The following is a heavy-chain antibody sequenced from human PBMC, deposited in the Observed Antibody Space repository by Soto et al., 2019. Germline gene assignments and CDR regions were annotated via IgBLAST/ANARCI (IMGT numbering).Heavy chain of an antibody. CDR3: ASSRVAGVFDY. Sequence: QVQLQQWGAGLLKPSETLSLTCAVYGGSFSGYYWSWIRQPPGKGLEWIGEINHSGSTNYNPSLKRRVTISVDTSKNQFSLKLSSVTAADTAVYYCASSRVAGVFDYWGQGTLVTVSS. V-gene: IGHV4-34*01. D-gene: IGHD6-19*01. CDR2: INHSGST. CDR1: GGSFSGYY. J-gene: IGHJ4*02.